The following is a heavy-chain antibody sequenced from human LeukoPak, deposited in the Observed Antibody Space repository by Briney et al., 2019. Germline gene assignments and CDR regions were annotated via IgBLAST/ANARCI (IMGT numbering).Heavy chain of an antibody. J-gene: IGHJ4*02. CDR1: GFTFSTYS. CDR2: ISSSSSYT. CDR3: ARDKGHGIAVAAEDY. D-gene: IGHD6-19*01. Sequence: PGGFLRLSCAASGFTFSTYSMNWVRQAPGKGLEWVSYISSSSSYTNYADSVKGRFTISRDNAKNSLYLQMNSLRAEDTAVYYCARDKGHGIAVAAEDYWGQGTLVTVSS. V-gene: IGHV3-21*05.